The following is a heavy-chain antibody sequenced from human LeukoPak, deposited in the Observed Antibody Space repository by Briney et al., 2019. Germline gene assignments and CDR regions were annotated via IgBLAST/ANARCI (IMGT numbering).Heavy chain of an antibody. CDR1: GGSFSGFY. V-gene: IGHV4-34*01. J-gene: IGHJ5*02. CDR3: ARVAGYLPTRWFDP. D-gene: IGHD6-25*01. CDR2: IKYTGST. Sequence: SETLSLTCAVYGGSFSGFYWSWIRHVPGKGLEWIGEIKYTGSTSYNPSLKSRVTISVDTSQNQFFLLLTSVTAADTAVYYCARVAGYLPTRWFDPWGQGTHVTVSS.